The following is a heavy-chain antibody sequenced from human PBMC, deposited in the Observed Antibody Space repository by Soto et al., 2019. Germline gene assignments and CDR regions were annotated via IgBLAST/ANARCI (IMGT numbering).Heavy chain of an antibody. V-gene: IGHV3-30-3*01. Sequence: QVQLVESGGGVVQPGRSLRLSCAASGFTFSSYAMHWVRQAPGKGLEWVAVISYDGRNKYYADSVKGRFTISRENSKNTLYLQMNSLRADDTAVYYCAIGPYYYDSSGYYYEYFQHWGQGTLVTVSS. CDR2: ISYDGRNK. J-gene: IGHJ1*01. CDR1: GFTFSSYA. CDR3: AIGPYYYDSSGYYYEYFQH. D-gene: IGHD3-22*01.